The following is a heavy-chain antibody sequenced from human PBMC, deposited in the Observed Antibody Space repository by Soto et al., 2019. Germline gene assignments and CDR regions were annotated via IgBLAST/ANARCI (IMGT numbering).Heavy chain of an antibody. V-gene: IGHV3-48*02. CDR1: GFTFTSYS. CDR2: IITKSTTI. Sequence: ARSMRLSCAASGFTFTSYSMNCVRPAPGHGLEWVSSIITKSTTIKYTDSVTGRLTVSRDNAKNSLYLQLNSLREEDAAVYYCAGEMGACSASSCYAGAYDSWGQGTLVTVSS. D-gene: IGHD2-2*01. CDR3: AGEMGACSASSCYAGAYDS. J-gene: IGHJ5*02.